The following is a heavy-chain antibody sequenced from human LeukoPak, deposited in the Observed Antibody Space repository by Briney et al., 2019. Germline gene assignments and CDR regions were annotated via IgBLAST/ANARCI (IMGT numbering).Heavy chain of an antibody. D-gene: IGHD3-10*01. CDR3: ARGQAALWFGEL. Sequence: PSEILSLTCTVSGGSVSSGSDYWSWIRQPPGKGLEWIGHISYSGSTNYNPSLKGRVTISLDTSKNQLSLKLSSVTTADTAVYYCARGQAALWFGELWGQGTLVTVSS. J-gene: IGHJ4*02. CDR1: GGSVSSGSDY. CDR2: ISYSGST. V-gene: IGHV4-61*01.